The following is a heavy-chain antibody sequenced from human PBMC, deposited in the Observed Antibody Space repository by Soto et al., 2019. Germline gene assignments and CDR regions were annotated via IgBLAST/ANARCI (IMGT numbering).Heavy chain of an antibody. Sequence: QVQLVQSGAEVKKPGSSVKVSCKAPGGTFSSYAISWVRQAPGQGLEWMGGIIPIFGTAKYAQKFPGRVTITADEPTSTGYMELSSLRSDGTAVYYCARSRGGSSSLDIYFYFYYGMDVWGQGTTVTVSS. D-gene: IGHD2-15*01. CDR2: IIPIFGTA. J-gene: IGHJ6*02. V-gene: IGHV1-69*01. CDR3: ARSRGGSSSLDIYFYFYYGMDV. CDR1: GGTFSSYA.